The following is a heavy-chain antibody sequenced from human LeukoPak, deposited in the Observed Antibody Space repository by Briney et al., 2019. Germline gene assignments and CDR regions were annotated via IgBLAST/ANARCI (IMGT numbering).Heavy chain of an antibody. CDR3: AKGTHSTSNYYYMDV. CDR2: ISGSGAST. CDR1: GFTFSSYA. Sequence: GGSLRLSCAASGFTFSSYAMSWVRQAPGKGLEWVSAISGSGASTYYADSVAGRFTISRDNSKNTLYLQMNSLSAEDTAVYYCAKGTHSTSNYYYMDVWGKGTTVTVSS. J-gene: IGHJ6*03. V-gene: IGHV3-23*01. D-gene: IGHD2-2*01.